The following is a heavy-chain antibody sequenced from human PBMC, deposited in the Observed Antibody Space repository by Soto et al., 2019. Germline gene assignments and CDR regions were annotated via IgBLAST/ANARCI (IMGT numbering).Heavy chain of an antibody. CDR2: IYPGDSDT. CDR1: GYSFTSYW. J-gene: IGHJ3*02. CDR3: ARHARGVGHRDAFDI. Sequence: EVQLVQSGAEVKKPGESLKISCKGSGYSFTSYWIGWVRQMPGKGLEWMGIIYPGDSDTRYSPSFQGQVTISADKSISSAYLQWSSMKTSDTVMDYCARHARGVGHRDAFDIWGQGTMVIVSS. V-gene: IGHV5-51*01. D-gene: IGHD3-3*01.